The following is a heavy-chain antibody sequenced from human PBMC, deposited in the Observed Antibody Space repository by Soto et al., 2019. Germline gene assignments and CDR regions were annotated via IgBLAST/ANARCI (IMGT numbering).Heavy chain of an antibody. D-gene: IGHD3-22*01. Sequence: SETLSLTCTVSGGSISSYYWSWIRQPPGKGLEWIGYIYYSGSTNYNPSLKSRVTISVDTSKNQFSLKLSSVTAADTAVYYCARGVITPYNWFDPWGQGXLVTVYS. J-gene: IGHJ5*02. CDR3: ARGVITPYNWFDP. V-gene: IGHV4-59*01. CDR1: GGSISSYY. CDR2: IYYSGST.